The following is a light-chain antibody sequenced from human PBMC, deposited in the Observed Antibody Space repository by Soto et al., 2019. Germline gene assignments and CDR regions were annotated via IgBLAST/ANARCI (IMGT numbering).Light chain of an antibody. CDR1: QGISNY. V-gene: IGKV1-27*01. Sequence: DIQMTQSPSSLSASVGDRVTITCRASQGISNYLAWYQQKPGKVPKLLIYAASTLQSGVPSRFSGSGSGTDFSLSISSLQADDVASSVCQKYNSASPLFTFGPGTKVDIK. J-gene: IGKJ3*01. CDR2: AAS. CDR3: QKYNSASPLFT.